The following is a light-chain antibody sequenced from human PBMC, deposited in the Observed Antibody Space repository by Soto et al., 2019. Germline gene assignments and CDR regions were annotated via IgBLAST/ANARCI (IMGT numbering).Light chain of an antibody. Sequence: DIQMTQSPSSVSASVGDRVTITCRASQDILSWLAWYQQKPGEAPRLLIYASSNLQSGLPSRFRGSGAGTDFTLTISSLQHEDFATYYCQQANSFPITFGPGTRLDIK. CDR1: QDILSW. CDR3: QQANSFPIT. J-gene: IGKJ3*01. V-gene: IGKV1-12*01. CDR2: ASS.